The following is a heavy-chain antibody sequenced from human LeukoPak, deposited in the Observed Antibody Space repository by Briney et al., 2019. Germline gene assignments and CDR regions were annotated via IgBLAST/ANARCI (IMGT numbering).Heavy chain of an antibody. CDR3: ARDPPLVLRYSDV. Sequence: PGGSLRLSCAASGFTFSSYSVNWVRQAPGKGLEWVSYISSSSSTIYYADSVKGRFTISRDNAKNSLYLQMNSLRAEDTAVYYCARDPPLVLRYSDVWGKGTTVTVSS. D-gene: IGHD1-1*01. CDR1: GFTFSSYS. V-gene: IGHV3-48*01. CDR2: ISSSSSTI. J-gene: IGHJ6*04.